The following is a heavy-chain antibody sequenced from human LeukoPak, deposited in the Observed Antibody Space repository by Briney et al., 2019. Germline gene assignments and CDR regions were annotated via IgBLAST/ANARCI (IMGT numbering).Heavy chain of an antibody. V-gene: IGHV4-59*08. CDR2: IYYSGST. D-gene: IGHD3-22*01. Sequence: SETLSLTCTVSGGSISSYYWSWIRQPPGKGLEWIGYIYYSGSTNYNPSLKSRVTISVDTSKNQFSLKLSSVTAADTAVYYCATSHYYDSSGGAFDIWAKGQWSPSLQ. CDR1: GGSISSYY. J-gene: IGHJ3*02. CDR3: ATSHYYDSSGGAFDI.